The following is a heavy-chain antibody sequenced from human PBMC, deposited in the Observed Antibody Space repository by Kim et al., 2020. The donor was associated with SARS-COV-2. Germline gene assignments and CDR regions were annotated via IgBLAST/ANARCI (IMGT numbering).Heavy chain of an antibody. CDR2: ISYDGSNK. D-gene: IGHD2-2*01. Sequence: GGSLRLSCAASGFTFSSYAMHWVRQAPGKGLEWVAVISYDGSNKYYADSVKGRFTISRDNSKNTLYLQMNSLRAEDTAVYYCARDRRYCSSTSCRYSYSSSSLYYYYGMDVWGQGTTVTVSS. J-gene: IGHJ6*02. CDR1: GFTFSSYA. V-gene: IGHV3-30-3*01. CDR3: ARDRRYCSSTSCRYSYSSSSLYYYYGMDV.